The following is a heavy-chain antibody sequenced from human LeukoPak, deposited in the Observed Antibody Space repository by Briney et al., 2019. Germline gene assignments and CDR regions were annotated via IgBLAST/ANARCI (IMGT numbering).Heavy chain of an antibody. CDR2: IHYSGFM. CDR3: ARGGDNTKLDY. Sequence: PSETLSLTCAVYGGSFSGYYWSWIRQPPGKGLEWIGCIHYSGFMYYNPSLGSRVTISVDTSKTQFSLILSTVTAADTAVYYCARGGDNTKLDYWGQGTLVTVS. D-gene: IGHD1-14*01. V-gene: IGHV4-34*01. J-gene: IGHJ4*02. CDR1: GGSFSGYY.